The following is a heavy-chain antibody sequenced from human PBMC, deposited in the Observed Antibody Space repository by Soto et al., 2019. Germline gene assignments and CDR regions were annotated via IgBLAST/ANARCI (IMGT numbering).Heavy chain of an antibody. CDR1: GFTVSAYA. Sequence: EVQLLESGGGLEQPGGSLRLSCAASGFTVSAYAMSWVRQAPGKGLEWVTTITGSSSNLYYSDSVKGRFAISRDNSKNTLYLQLDSLTAEDTAVYYCAKGGAVYGLLTHDYWGQGTLVTVSS. CDR3: AKGGAVYGLLTHDY. J-gene: IGHJ4*02. CDR2: ITGSSSNL. V-gene: IGHV3-23*01. D-gene: IGHD3-9*01.